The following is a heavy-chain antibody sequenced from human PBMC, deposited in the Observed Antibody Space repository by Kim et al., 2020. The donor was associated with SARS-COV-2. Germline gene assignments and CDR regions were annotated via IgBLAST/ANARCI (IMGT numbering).Heavy chain of an antibody. CDR2: ISGSGGST. CDR3: AKVGPSGSLVVVVAATTGLYGMDV. J-gene: IGHJ6*02. CDR1: GFTFSSYA. V-gene: IGHV3-23*01. D-gene: IGHD2-15*01. Sequence: GGSLRLSCAASGFTFSSYAMSWVRRAPGKGLEWVSAISGSGGSTYYADSVKGRFTISRDNSKNTLYLQMNSLRAEDTAVYYCAKVGPSGSLVVVVAATTGLYGMDVWGQGTTVTVSS.